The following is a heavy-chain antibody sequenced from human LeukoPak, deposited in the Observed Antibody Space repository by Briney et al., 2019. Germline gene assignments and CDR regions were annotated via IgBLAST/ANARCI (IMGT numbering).Heavy chain of an antibody. V-gene: IGHV3-48*03. CDR1: GFTFSSYE. CDR2: ISSSGSTI. CDR3: ARVSYDYVWGTPSAFDI. Sequence: GGSLRLSCAASGFTFSSYEMNWVRQAPGKGLEWVSYISSSGSTIYYADSVKGRFTISRDNAKNSLYLQMNSLRAEDTAVYYCARVSYDYVWGTPSAFDIWGQGTMVTVSS. J-gene: IGHJ3*02. D-gene: IGHD3-16*01.